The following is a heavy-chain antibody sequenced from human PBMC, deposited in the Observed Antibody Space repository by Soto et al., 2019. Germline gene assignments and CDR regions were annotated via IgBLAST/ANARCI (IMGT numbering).Heavy chain of an antibody. V-gene: IGHV3-23*01. J-gene: IGHJ6*01. Sequence: EVQLLESGGGLVQPGGSLRLSCAASGFTFSSYAMSWVRQAPGKGLEWVSAISGSGSTIYYADSVKGRFTISRDNAKNSLYLQMNSLRAEDTAVYYCARVIMAVAIEDDYYGMDVW. CDR3: ARVIMAVAIEDDYYGMDV. D-gene: IGHD6-19*01. CDR2: ISGSGSTI. CDR1: GFTFSSYA.